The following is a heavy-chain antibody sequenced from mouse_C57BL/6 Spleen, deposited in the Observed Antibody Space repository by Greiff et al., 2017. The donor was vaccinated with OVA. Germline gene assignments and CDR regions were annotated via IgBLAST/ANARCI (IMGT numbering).Heavy chain of an antibody. CDR1: GYSITSGYY. CDR3: AREFITTVVATFHWYFDV. V-gene: IGHV3-6*01. Sequence: EVKLVESGPGLVKPSQSLSLTCSVTGYSITSGYYWNWIRQFPGNKLEWMGYISYDGSNNYNPSLKNRISITRDTSKNQFFLKLNSVTTEDTATYYCAREFITTVVATFHWYFDVWGTGTTVTVSS. J-gene: IGHJ1*03. D-gene: IGHD1-1*01. CDR2: ISYDGSN.